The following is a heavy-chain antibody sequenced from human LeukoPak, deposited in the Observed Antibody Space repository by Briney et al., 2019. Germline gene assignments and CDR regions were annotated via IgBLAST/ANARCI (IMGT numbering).Heavy chain of an antibody. D-gene: IGHD5-24*01. CDR2: IYPGDSDT. Sequence: GESLKVSCKGSGCSLTSYWIGWVRQMPGKGLEWMGIIYPGDSDTRYSPSFQGQVTISADKSISTAYLQWSSLKASDTAMYYCARQRGDAYKGRAFDIWGQGTMVTVSS. V-gene: IGHV5-51*01. CDR1: GCSLTSYW. J-gene: IGHJ3*02. CDR3: ARQRGDAYKGRAFDI.